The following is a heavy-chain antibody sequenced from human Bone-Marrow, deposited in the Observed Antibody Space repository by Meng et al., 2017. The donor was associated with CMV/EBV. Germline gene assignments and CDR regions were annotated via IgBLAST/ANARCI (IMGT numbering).Heavy chain of an antibody. CDR3: ARERGNRLYYYGMDV. Sequence: SETLSLTCAVYGGSFSGYYWSWIRQPPGKGLEWIGSIYYSGSTYYNPSLKSRVTISVDTSKNQFSLKLSSVTAADTAVYYCARERGNRLYYYGMDVWGQGTTVTVSS. CDR1: GGSFSGYY. V-gene: IGHV4-34*01. CDR2: IYYSGST. D-gene: IGHD5-24*01. J-gene: IGHJ6*02.